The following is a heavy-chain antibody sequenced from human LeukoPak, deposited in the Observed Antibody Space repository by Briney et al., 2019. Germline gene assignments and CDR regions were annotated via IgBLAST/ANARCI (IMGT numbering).Heavy chain of an antibody. J-gene: IGHJ4*02. CDR2: IIPILGIA. CDR3: ARDRVNSSSWFRLPDY. Sequence: ASVKVSCKASGGTFSSYTISWVRQAPGQGLEWMGRIIPILGIANYAQKVQGRVTITADKSTSTAYMELSSLRSEDTAVYYCARDRVNSSSWFRLPDYWGQGTLVTVSS. D-gene: IGHD6-13*01. CDR1: GGTFSSYT. V-gene: IGHV1-69*04.